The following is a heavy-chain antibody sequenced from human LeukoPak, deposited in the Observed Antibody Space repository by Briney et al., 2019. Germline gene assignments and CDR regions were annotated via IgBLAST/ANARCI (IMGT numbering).Heavy chain of an antibody. Sequence: PSETLSLTCAVYGGSFSGYYWSWIRQPPGKGLEWIGEINHSGSTNYNPSLKSRVTISVDTSKNQFSLKLSSVTAADTAVYYCARASIAARRYGYWGQGTLVTVSS. V-gene: IGHV4-34*01. D-gene: IGHD6-6*01. CDR3: ARASIAARRYGY. CDR2: INHSGST. CDR1: GGSFSGYY. J-gene: IGHJ4*02.